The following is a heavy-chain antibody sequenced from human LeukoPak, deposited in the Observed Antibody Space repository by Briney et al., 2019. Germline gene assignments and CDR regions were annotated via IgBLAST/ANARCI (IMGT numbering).Heavy chain of an antibody. CDR1: GYTFTNYD. D-gene: IGHD6-13*01. CDR3: ARGPVSTHGMDV. V-gene: IGHV1-8*01. J-gene: IGHJ6*02. Sequence: ASVKVACKASGYTFTNYDINRVRQAPGQGLEWMGWRNPNSGRTGFAQKFQGRLTMTADTSISTAYMELSSLTSDDTAVYYCARGPVSTHGMDVWGQGTTVTVSS. CDR2: RNPNSGRT.